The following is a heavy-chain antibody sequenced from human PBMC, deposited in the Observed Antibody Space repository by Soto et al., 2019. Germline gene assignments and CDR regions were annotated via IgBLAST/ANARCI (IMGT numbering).Heavy chain of an antibody. V-gene: IGHV3-53*01. J-gene: IGHJ4*02. CDR2: LYTGTDT. D-gene: IGHD1-26*01. Sequence: GGSLRLSCAASGFTVSSTYLTWVRQAPGKGLEWVAILYTGTDTVYADSVKGRFTISRDSSKNTFYLQMNSLRAEDTAMYFCARSPYPGTYSGRFLDYWGQGSMVTVSS. CDR3: ARSPYPGTYSGRFLDY. CDR1: GFTVSSTY.